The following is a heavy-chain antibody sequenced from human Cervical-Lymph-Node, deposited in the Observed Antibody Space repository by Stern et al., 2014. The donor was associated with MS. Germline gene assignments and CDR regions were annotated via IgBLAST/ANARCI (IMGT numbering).Heavy chain of an antibody. CDR1: GYSFTTYW. J-gene: IGHJ3*01. D-gene: IGHD1-1*01. Sequence: EVQLVESGAEVKKSGESLKISCKVSGYSFTTYWIGWGRQMPGKGLEGMGIVDPSDSETRYSPSFQGQVTMLADKSISTAYLQWSSLRASDTSMYYCARRCRDNNCYDAFDLWGQGTMVTVSS. CDR2: VDPSDSET. CDR3: ARRCRDNNCYDAFDL. V-gene: IGHV5-51*03.